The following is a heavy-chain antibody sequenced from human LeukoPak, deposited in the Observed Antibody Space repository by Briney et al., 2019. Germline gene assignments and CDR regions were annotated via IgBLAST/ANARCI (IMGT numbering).Heavy chain of an antibody. CDR1: GFTFSTSW. D-gene: IGHD6-13*01. CDR2: ISSDGSTT. V-gene: IGHV3-74*01. Sequence: GGSLRLSCATSGFTFSTSWMHWVRQAPGKGLVWVSRISSDGSTTTHADSVKGRFTISRDNAKNTLYLQMNSLRVEDTAVYYCVRVRSSSWYDYWGQGALVTVSS. J-gene: IGHJ4*02. CDR3: VRVRSSSWYDY.